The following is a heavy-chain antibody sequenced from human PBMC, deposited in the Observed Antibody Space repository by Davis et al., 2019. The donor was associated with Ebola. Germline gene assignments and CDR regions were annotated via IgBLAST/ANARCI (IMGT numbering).Heavy chain of an antibody. CDR2: IYYSGST. D-gene: IGHD6-6*01. Sequence: SETLSLTCTVSGGSISSYYWSWIRQPPGKGLEWIGYIYYSGSTNYNPSLKSRVTTSVDTSKNQFSLKLSSVTAADTAVYYCARQSIAARYYGMDVWGQGTTVTVSS. CDR1: GGSISSYY. CDR3: ARQSIAARYYGMDV. J-gene: IGHJ6*02. V-gene: IGHV4-59*08.